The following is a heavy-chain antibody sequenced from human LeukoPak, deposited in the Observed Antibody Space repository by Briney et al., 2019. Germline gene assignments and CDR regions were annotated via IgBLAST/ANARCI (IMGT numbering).Heavy chain of an antibody. V-gene: IGHV1-69*05. D-gene: IGHD3-9*01. CDR2: IIPIFCTA. J-gene: IGHJ4*02. CDR3: ATEIGHYDILTGYYADIDY. Sequence: SVKVSCKASGGTFSSYAISWVRQAPGQGLEWMGRIIPIFCTANYAQKFQGRVTITTDESTSTAYMELSSLRSEDTAVYYCATEIGHYDILTGYYADIDYWGQGTLVTVSS. CDR1: GGTFSSYA.